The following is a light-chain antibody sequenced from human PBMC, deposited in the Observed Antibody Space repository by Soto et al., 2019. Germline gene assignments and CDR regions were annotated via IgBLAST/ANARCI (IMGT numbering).Light chain of an antibody. J-gene: IGKJ4*01. CDR1: QSLLHSNGHNY. V-gene: IGKV2-28*01. Sequence: DIVMTQSPLSLPVTPGEPASISCRSSQSLLHSNGHNYLDWDLQKPEQSPQLLDYLSSNRASGVPDRFSGTESSTYFTLKSSRVEAKDVGVYYCMQALQTPLTFGGGTKVEIK. CDR3: MQALQTPLT. CDR2: LSS.